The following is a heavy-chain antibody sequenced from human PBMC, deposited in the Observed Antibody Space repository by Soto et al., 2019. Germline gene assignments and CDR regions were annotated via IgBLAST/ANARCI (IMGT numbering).Heavy chain of an antibody. D-gene: IGHD4-4*01. CDR1: GFTVSSNY. CDR3: ARENYSNNHRGVYFDY. V-gene: IGHV3-53*01. CDR2: IYSGGST. J-gene: IGHJ4*02. Sequence: PGGSLRLSCAASGFTVSSNYMSWVRQAPGKGLEWVSVIYSGGSTYYADSVKGRFTISRDNSKNTLYLQMNSLRAEDTAVYYCARENYSNNHRGVYFDYWGQGTLVTVSS.